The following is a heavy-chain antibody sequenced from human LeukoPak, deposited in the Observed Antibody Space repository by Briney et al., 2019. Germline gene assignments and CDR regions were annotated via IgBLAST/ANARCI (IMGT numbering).Heavy chain of an antibody. J-gene: IGHJ6*03. V-gene: IGHV3-21*01. CDR2: ISSSSSYI. CDR1: GFTFSSYS. D-gene: IGHD6-19*01. CDR3: ARRPVAGHYYVDV. Sequence: PGGSLRLSCAASGFTFSSYSMNWVRQAPGKGLEWVSSISSSSSYIYYADSVKGRFTISRDNAKNSLYLQMNSLRAEDTAVYYCARRPVAGHYYVDVWGKGTTVTVSS.